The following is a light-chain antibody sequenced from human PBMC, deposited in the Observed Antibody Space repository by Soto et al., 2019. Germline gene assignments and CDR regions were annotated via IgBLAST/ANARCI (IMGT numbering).Light chain of an antibody. CDR2: KAS. CDR3: QQYESFSWT. Sequence: DIQMTQSPSTLSAYVGDRVTITCRASPSVSRWLAWYQQKPGKAPKVLIYKASSLESGVPLRFSCSGSGTEFTLTISSLQPDDSATYYCQQYESFSWTFGQGTKVEIK. CDR1: PSVSRW. V-gene: IGKV1-5*03. J-gene: IGKJ1*01.